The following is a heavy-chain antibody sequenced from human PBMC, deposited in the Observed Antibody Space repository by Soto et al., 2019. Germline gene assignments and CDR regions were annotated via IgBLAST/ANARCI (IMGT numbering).Heavy chain of an antibody. Sequence: EVQLVESGGGLVQPGGSLRLSCIASGFSFSSYSMNWVRQAPGKGLEWVSYISRSSSTIYHADSVKGRFTISRDNAKNSLYLQMNGLRGEDTAVYYCARGSVYHGSGDDNWGQGILVTVSS. CDR2: ISRSSSTI. CDR1: GFSFSSYS. V-gene: IGHV3-48*01. J-gene: IGHJ4*02. CDR3: ARGSVYHGSGDDN. D-gene: IGHD3-10*01.